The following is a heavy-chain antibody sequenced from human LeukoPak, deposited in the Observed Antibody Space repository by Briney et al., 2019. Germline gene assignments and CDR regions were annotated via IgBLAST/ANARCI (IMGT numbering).Heavy chain of an antibody. J-gene: IGHJ6*03. CDR1: GGSFSGYY. V-gene: IGHV4-34*01. Sequence: SETLSLTCAVYGGSFSGYYWSWIRQPPGKGLEWIGEINHSGSTNYNPSLKSRVTISVDTSKNQFSLKLSSVTAADTAVYYCARGRGYGYPLYYYYMDVWGKGTTVTVSS. D-gene: IGHD5-18*01. CDR3: ARGRGYGYPLYYYYMDV. CDR2: INHSGST.